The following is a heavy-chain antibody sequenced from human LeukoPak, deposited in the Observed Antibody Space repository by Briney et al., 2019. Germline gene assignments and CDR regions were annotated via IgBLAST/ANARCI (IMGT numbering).Heavy chain of an antibody. J-gene: IGHJ3*02. D-gene: IGHD6-19*01. V-gene: IGHV6-1*01. Sequence: SQTLSLTCAISGDSVSNKNTAWNWIRQSPSRGLEWPGRTYYRSKWYNDYAVSVKSRITINPDTSKNQFSLRLNSVTPEDTAVYYCARDTIGLWLEASGAFDIWGQGTMVTVSS. CDR2: TYYRSKWYN. CDR1: GDSVSNKNTA. CDR3: ARDTIGLWLEASGAFDI.